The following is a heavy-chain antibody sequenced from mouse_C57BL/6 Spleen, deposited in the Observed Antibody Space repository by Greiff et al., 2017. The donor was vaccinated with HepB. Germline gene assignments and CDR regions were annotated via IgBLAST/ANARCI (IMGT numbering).Heavy chain of an antibody. J-gene: IGHJ2*01. V-gene: IGHV5-6*01. CDR2: ISSCGSYT. CDR1: GFTFSSYG. D-gene: IGHD1-1*01. Sequence: EVQWAESGGDSVKPGGSLKLSCAASGFTFSSYGMSWVRQTPDKRLEWVATISSCGSYTYYPDSVKGRFTISRDNAKNTLYLQMSSLKSEDTAMYYCAGRGITAVVAAIDYWGQGTTLTVSS. CDR3: AGRGITAVVAAIDY.